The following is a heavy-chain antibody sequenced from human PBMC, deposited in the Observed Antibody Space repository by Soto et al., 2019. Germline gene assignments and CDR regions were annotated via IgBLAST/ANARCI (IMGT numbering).Heavy chain of an antibody. CDR1: GFSLSTSGVG. CDR3: SHKPSTVDYFDY. CDR2: IYWDDDK. D-gene: IGHD2-15*01. J-gene: IGHJ4*02. V-gene: IGHV2-5*02. Sequence: SGPTLVNPTQTLTLTCTFSGFSLSTSGVGVGWIRQPPGKALEWLALIYWDDDKRYSPSLKCRLTITKDTSKNQVVLTMTNMDPVDTATYYCSHKPSTVDYFDYWAQGALVTVSS.